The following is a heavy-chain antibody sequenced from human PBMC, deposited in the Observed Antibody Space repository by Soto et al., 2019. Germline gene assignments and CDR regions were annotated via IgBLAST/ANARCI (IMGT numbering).Heavy chain of an antibody. D-gene: IGHD4-17*01. V-gene: IGHV4-59*01. Sequence: PSETLSLTCTVSGGSISSYYWSWIRQPPGKGLEWIGYIYYTGNTNYNPSLKSRVTISVDTSKNQFSLKLSSVTAVETAVYYCLRGNDYGDYYFDYCGQRTLVPVSS. J-gene: IGHJ4*02. CDR3: LRGNDYGDYYFDY. CDR1: GGSISSYY. CDR2: IYYTGNT.